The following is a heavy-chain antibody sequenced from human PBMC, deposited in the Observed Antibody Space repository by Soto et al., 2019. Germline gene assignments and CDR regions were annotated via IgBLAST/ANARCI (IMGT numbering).Heavy chain of an antibody. Sequence: GGSLRLSCAASGFTFSSYAMSWVRQAPGKGLEWVSAISGSGGSTYYADSVKGRFTISRDNSKNTLYLQMNSLRAEDMAVYDCARAASALELLYYFDYWGQGTLVTVSS. J-gene: IGHJ4*02. CDR1: GFTFSSYA. V-gene: IGHV3-23*01. CDR2: ISGSGGST. D-gene: IGHD1-7*01. CDR3: ARAASALELLYYFDY.